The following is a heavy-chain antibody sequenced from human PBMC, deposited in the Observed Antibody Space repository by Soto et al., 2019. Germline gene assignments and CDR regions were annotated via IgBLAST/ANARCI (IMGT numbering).Heavy chain of an antibody. CDR3: AKTPIAYILTGYQGYFDL. D-gene: IGHD3-9*01. J-gene: IGHJ2*01. Sequence: EVQLLESGGGLVQPGGSLRLSCAASGFTFSSYAMSWVRQAPGKGLEWVSDISGSGGSTYYADSVKGRFTISRDNSKNTLYLQMNSLRAEDTAVYYCAKTPIAYILTGYQGYFDLWGRGTLVTVSS. V-gene: IGHV3-23*01. CDR1: GFTFSSYA. CDR2: ISGSGGST.